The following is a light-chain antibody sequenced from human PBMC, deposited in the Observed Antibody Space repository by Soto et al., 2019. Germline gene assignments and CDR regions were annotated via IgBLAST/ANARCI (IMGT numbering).Light chain of an antibody. CDR3: QHYNNWPPWT. CDR2: GAS. V-gene: IGKV3-15*01. J-gene: IGKJ1*01. Sequence: EIVMTQSPATLSVSPGERATVSCRASQSVSRNLAWYQQKPGQAPRLLIYGASTRATGIPVRFSGGGSGTEFTLTISSLQPEDFAVYYCQHYNNWPPWTFGQGTRVEIK. CDR1: QSVSRN.